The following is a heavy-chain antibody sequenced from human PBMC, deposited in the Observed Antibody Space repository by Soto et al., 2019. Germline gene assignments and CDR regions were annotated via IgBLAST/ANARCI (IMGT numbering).Heavy chain of an antibody. J-gene: IGHJ4*02. Sequence: QVHLVQSGAEVKKPGASVKVSCKASGYTFTSYGITWVRQAPGQGLEWMGWISAHNGNTDYAQKRRGRVIVTRDTSTSTAYMELRSLRSDDTAVYYCARGRYGDYWGQGALVTVSS. CDR2: ISAHNGNT. CDR1: GYTFTSYG. D-gene: IGHD1-1*01. CDR3: ARGRYGDY. V-gene: IGHV1-18*01.